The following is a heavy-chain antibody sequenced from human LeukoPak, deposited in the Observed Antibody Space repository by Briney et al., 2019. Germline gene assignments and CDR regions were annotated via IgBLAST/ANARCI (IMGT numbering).Heavy chain of an antibody. V-gene: IGHV1-18*01. D-gene: IGHD3-3*01. J-gene: IGHJ6*03. CDR3: ARDNGVAERYYYMDV. CDR1: GYTFTSYG. CDR2: ISAYNGNT. Sequence: ASVKVSCKASGYTFTSYGISWVRQAPGQGLEWMGWISAYNGNTNYAQKLQGRVTMTTDTSTSTVYMELSSLRSEDTAVYYCARDNGVAERYYYMDVWGKGTTVTVSS.